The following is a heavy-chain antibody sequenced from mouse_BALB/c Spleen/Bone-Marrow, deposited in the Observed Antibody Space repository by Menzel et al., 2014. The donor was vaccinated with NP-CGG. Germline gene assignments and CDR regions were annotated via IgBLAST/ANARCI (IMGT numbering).Heavy chain of an antibody. CDR1: GYNFISYW. J-gene: IGHJ4*01. Sequence: VKLVESGAGLAKPGASVKMSCKASGYNFISYWMHWVKQRPGQGLEWIGYINPSTGYTEYNQKFKDKATLTADKSSSKAYMQLSSLTSEDSAVYYCARNYDYDGGYYAMDYWGQGTSVTVSS. CDR2: INPSTGYT. D-gene: IGHD2-4*01. CDR3: ARNYDYDGGYYAMDY. V-gene: IGHV1-7*01.